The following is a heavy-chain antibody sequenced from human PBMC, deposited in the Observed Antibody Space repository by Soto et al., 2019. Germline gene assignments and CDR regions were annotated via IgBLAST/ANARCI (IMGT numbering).Heavy chain of an antibody. CDR1: GYTFTGYA. Sequence: QVQLVQSGAEEKKPGASVKVSCKASGYTFTGYAMHWVRQAPGQRLEWMGWINAGNGNTKYSQKFQGRVSITRDTSASTAYMELSSLRSEVTAVYYCARAVAVAADFDYWGQGPLVPVSS. CDR2: INAGNGNT. D-gene: IGHD6-19*01. V-gene: IGHV1-3*05. J-gene: IGHJ4*02. CDR3: ARAVAVAADFDY.